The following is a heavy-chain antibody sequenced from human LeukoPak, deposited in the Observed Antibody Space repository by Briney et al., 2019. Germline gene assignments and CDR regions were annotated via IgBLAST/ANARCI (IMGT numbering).Heavy chain of an antibody. D-gene: IGHD1-26*01. V-gene: IGHV3-43*02. CDR3: AKVRGSYYYYFDY. CDR1: GFTFDDYA. J-gene: IGHJ4*02. Sequence: GGSLRLSCAASGFTFDDYAMHWVRQAPGKGLEWVSLISWDGGSTYYADSVEGRFTISRDNSKNSLYLQMNSLRTEDTALYYCAKVRGSYYYYFDYWGQGTLVTVSS. CDR2: ISWDGGST.